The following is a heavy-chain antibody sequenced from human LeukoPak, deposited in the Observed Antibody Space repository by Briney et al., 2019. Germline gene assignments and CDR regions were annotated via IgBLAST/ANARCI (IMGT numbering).Heavy chain of an antibody. CDR3: ARGRGESYYYDSSGYLPDY. CDR1: GYTFIDYY. D-gene: IGHD3-22*01. V-gene: IGHV1-2*02. CDR2: RNTNSGGT. Sequence: ASVKVSCKASGYTFIDYYMQSVRHAPGQGREWMGWRNTNSGGTNYAQKFQGRVTMTTDTSTSTAYMELSRLRSDATAVYYCARGRGESYYYDSSGYLPDYWGQGTLVTVSS. J-gene: IGHJ4*02.